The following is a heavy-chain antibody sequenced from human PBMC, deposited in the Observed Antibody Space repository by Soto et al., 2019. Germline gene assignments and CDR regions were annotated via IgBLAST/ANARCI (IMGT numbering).Heavy chain of an antibody. J-gene: IGHJ4*02. CDR1: GFTFSSYG. V-gene: IGHV3-30*18. Sequence: QVQLVESGGGVVQPGRSGRLSCAASGFTFSSYGMHWVRQAPGKGLEWVAIISYDGSNKYYADSVKGRFTISRDNSKNTLYLQMNSLRAEDTAVYYCAKGGHLGSGNYYNPYYFDYWGQGTMVTVSS. D-gene: IGHD3-10*01. CDR2: ISYDGSNK. CDR3: AKGGHLGSGNYYNPYYFDY.